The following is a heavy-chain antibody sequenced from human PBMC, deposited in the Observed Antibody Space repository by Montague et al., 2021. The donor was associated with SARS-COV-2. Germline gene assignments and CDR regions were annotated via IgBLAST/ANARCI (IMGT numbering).Heavy chain of an antibody. CDR3: AKEVGESPSFDY. D-gene: IGHD2-15*01. Sequence: SLRLSCAASGFTFDDYAMHWVRQAPGKGLEWVSGISWNSGSTGYVDSVKGRFTISRDNAKNSLYLQMNSLRAGDTALYYCAKEVGESPSFDYWGQGTLVTVSS. CDR2: ISWNSGST. J-gene: IGHJ4*02. V-gene: IGHV3-9*01. CDR1: GFTFDDYA.